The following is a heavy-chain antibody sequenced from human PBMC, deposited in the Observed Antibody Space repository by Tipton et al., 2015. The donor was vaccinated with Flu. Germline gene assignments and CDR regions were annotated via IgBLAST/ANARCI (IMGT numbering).Heavy chain of an antibody. Sequence: AVSGFSVSATYVTWVRQAPGKGLEWVSVIGGNGGTSYADSVKGRFTISSDISKNFVYLHMESLRVEDTATYYCGKITSWGQGTLVTVSS. CDR3: GKITS. V-gene: IGHV3-53*01. D-gene: IGHD1-14*01. J-gene: IGHJ4*02. CDR1: GFSVSATY. CDR2: IGGNGGT.